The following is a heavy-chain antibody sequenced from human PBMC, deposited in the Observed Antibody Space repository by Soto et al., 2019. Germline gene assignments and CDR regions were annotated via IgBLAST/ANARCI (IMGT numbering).Heavy chain of an antibody. CDR1: GYSFTSYW. J-gene: IGHJ6*02. CDR2: IDPSDSYT. D-gene: IGHD2-2*01. CDR3: ARHNTPHYCSSTSCYRYYYGMDV. V-gene: IGHV5-10-1*01. Sequence: LGESLKISCKGSGYSFTSYWISWVRQMPGKGLEWMGRIDPSDSYTNYSPSFQGHVTISADKSISTAYLQWSSLKASDTAMYYCARHNTPHYCSSTSCYRYYYGMDVWGQGTTVTVS.